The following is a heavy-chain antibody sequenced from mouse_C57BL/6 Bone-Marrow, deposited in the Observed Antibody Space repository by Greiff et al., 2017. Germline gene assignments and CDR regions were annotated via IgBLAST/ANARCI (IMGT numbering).Heavy chain of an antibody. V-gene: IGHV1-76*01. J-gene: IGHJ2*01. D-gene: IGHD2-4*01. Sequence: VQLQQSGAELVRPGASVKLSCKASGYTFTDYYINWVKQRPGQGLEWIARIYPGSGNTYYNEKFKGKATLTAEKSSSTTYMQLSSLTSEDSAVYFCARWDYDGLRGDYFDYWGQGTTLTVSS. CDR3: ARWDYDGLRGDYFDY. CDR2: IYPGSGNT. CDR1: GYTFTDYY.